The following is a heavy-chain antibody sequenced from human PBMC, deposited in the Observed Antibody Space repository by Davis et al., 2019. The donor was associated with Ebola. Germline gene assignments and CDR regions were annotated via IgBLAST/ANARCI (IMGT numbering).Heavy chain of an antibody. D-gene: IGHD3-3*02. V-gene: IGHV5-51*01. CDR3: ARRGGWSGAFLDY. Sequence: PGGSLRLSCKGSGYTFTTYWIGWVRQLPGKGLEWMGIIYPGDSDTRYSPSFQGQVTISADNSISTAYLQWSSLKASDTAMYYCARRGGWSGAFLDYWGQGTLVTVSS. CDR2: IYPGDSDT. CDR1: GYTFTTYW. J-gene: IGHJ4*02.